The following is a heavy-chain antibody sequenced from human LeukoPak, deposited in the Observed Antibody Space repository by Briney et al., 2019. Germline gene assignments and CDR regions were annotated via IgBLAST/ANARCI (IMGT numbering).Heavy chain of an antibody. Sequence: TLSLTCTVSGGSISSGSYYWSWIRQPAGKGLEWIGRIYTSGSTNYNPSLKSRVTISVDTSMNQFSLKLSSVTAADTAVYYCARDLGDSSSWYYKDYYYMDVWGNGTTVTASS. CDR1: GGSISSGSYY. D-gene: IGHD6-13*01. V-gene: IGHV4-61*02. CDR3: ARDLGDSSSWYYKDYYYMDV. CDR2: IYTSGST. J-gene: IGHJ6*03.